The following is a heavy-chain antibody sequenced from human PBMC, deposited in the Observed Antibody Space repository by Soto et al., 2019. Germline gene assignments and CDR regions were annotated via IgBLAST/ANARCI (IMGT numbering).Heavy chain of an antibody. CDR3: WRESEGLTSNLCY. CDR1: GFTFTRYS. V-gene: IGHV3-21*04. Sequence: EVQLVESGGGLVKPGGSLRLSCAASGFTFTRYSMNWVRQAPGKGLEWVSSISSTTNYIYYGDSMKGRFTISRDNAKNLLVLEMNSLRAEDTGVDLCWRESEGLTSNLCYWGQGTLVNGSS. CDR2: ISSTTNYI. J-gene: IGHJ4*02.